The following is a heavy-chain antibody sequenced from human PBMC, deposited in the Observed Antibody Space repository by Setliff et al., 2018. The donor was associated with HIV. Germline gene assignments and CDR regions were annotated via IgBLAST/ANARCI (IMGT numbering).Heavy chain of an antibody. Sequence: SETLSLTCAVYGGSLSSHFWSWIRQPPGKGLEWIGEINRSGSTNYNSSLKSRVTMSVDTSKRQFSLKLASVTAADTAIYYCARQSTMAAADFDYWGQGTLVTVSS. CDR1: GGSLSSHF. D-gene: IGHD6-13*01. V-gene: IGHV4-34*01. CDR3: ARQSTMAAADFDY. CDR2: INRSGST. J-gene: IGHJ4*02.